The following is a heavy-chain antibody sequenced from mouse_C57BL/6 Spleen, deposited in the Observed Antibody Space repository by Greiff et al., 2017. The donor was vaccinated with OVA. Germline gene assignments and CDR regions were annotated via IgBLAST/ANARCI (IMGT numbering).Heavy chain of an antibody. CDR3: ARSGIYYDYDGNYYARDY. CDR1: GYAFSSSW. CDR2: IYPGDGDT. J-gene: IGHJ4*01. Sequence: QVQLQQSGPELVKPGASVKISCKASGYAFSSSWMNWVKQRPGKGLEWIGRIYPGDGDTNYNGKFKGKATLTADKSSSTAYMQLSSLTSEDSAVYVCARSGIYYDYDGNYYARDYWGQGTSVTVSS. D-gene: IGHD2-4*01. V-gene: IGHV1-82*01.